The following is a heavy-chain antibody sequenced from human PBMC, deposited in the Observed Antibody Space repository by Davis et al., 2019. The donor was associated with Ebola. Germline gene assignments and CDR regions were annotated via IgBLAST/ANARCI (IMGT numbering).Heavy chain of an antibody. J-gene: IGHJ4*02. V-gene: IGHV3-64*01. CDR3: ARDFQGLGY. CDR2: ISSNGGRT. CDR1: GFTFSSYA. Sequence: GESLKISCAASGFTFSSYAMHWVRQAPGKGLEYVSAISSNGGRTFHANSVKGRFSISRDNAKNTLYLQMNSLTDEDTAVYFCARDFQGLGYWGQGTLVTVSS. D-gene: IGHD3-16*01.